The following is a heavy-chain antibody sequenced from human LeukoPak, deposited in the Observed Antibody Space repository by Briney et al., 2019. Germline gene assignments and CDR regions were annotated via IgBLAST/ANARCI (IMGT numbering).Heavy chain of an antibody. D-gene: IGHD6-13*01. J-gene: IGHJ4*02. Sequence: SETLSLTCTVSGGSISTYHWSWIRQPPGKGLEWIGYIYYIGSTNYNPSLDSRVTISLDTSKNQFSLKLTSATPADTAIYYCARGPDSSSWSYYFDYWGQGTLVTVSS. V-gene: IGHV4-59*01. CDR1: GGSISTYH. CDR2: IYYIGST. CDR3: ARGPDSSSWSYYFDY.